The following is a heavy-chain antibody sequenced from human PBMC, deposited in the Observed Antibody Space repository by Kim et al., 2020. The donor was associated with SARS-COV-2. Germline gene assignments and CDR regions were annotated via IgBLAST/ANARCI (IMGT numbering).Heavy chain of an antibody. CDR3: ASPYNSNIVRAFEI. Sequence: SVKVSCEASGGTFSNYAISWVRQAPGQGLEWMGRSIPIVGVANYVQKFQDRVTITADKSTSTAYMDLSSLRSEDTAVYYRASPYNSNIVRAFEILRQGT. CDR2: SIPIVGVA. J-gene: IGHJ3*02. V-gene: IGHV1-69*04. CDR1: GGTFSNYA. D-gene: IGHD2-21*01.